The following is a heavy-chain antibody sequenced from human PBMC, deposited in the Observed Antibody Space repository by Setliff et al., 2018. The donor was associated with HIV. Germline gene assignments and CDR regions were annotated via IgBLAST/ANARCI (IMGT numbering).Heavy chain of an antibody. D-gene: IGHD3-16*01. CDR2: INPNSGGT. J-gene: IGHJ5*02. CDR1: GYTFDAKY. CDR3: ATAGGRSWFDP. V-gene: IGHV1-2*02. Sequence: VASVKVSCKTSGYTFDAKYIHWARQAPGQGLEWMGWINPNSGGTNCARKFQGRVTMTRDTSISTAYMELNSLRSDDTAVYYCATAGGRSWFDPWGPGTLVTVSS.